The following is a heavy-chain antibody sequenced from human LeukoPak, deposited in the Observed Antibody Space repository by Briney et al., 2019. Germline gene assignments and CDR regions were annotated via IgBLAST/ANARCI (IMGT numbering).Heavy chain of an antibody. Sequence: GGSLRLSCAASGFTFSSYAMHWVRQAPGKGLGWGAVISYDGSNKYYADSVNGRFTISRDNSKNPLYLQMNSLRAEDTAVYYCARDGRDGYNLDYWGQGTLVTVSS. CDR1: GFTFSSYA. J-gene: IGHJ4*02. CDR3: ARDGRDGYNLDY. V-gene: IGHV3-30-3*01. D-gene: IGHD5-24*01. CDR2: ISYDGSNK.